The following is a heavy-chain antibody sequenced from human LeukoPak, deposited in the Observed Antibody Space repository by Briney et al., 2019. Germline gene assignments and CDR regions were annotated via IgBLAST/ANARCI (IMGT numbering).Heavy chain of an antibody. CDR1: GFTFSSYA. Sequence: PGGSLRLSCAASGFTFSSYAMHWVRQAPGKGLEWVANIKQDGSEKYYVDSVKGRFTISRDNAKNSLYLQMNSLRAEDTAVYYCARAGFDYWGQGTLVTVSS. CDR3: ARAGFDY. V-gene: IGHV3-7*01. J-gene: IGHJ4*02. CDR2: IKQDGSEK.